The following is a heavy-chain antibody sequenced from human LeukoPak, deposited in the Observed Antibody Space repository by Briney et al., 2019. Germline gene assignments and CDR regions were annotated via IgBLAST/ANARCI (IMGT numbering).Heavy chain of an antibody. CDR3: VRGSSWFREYYFDY. Sequence: GGSLRLSCAASGFTFSSYWMSWVRQAPGKGLEWVSVIYKDGSTNYADSVKGRFTISRDNSKNTVYLQLNSLRDEETAVYYCVRGSSWFREYYFDYWGQGTLVTVSS. CDR2: IYKDGST. J-gene: IGHJ4*02. D-gene: IGHD6-13*01. CDR1: GFTFSSYW. V-gene: IGHV3-53*01.